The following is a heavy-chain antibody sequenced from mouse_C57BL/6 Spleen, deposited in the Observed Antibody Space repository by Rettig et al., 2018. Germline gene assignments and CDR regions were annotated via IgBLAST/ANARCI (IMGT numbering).Heavy chain of an antibody. Sequence: QVQLQQSGAELVQPGASVKISCKASGYAFSSYWMNWVKQRPGKGLEWIGQIYPGDGDTNYNGKFKGKATLTADKSSSTAYMQLSSLTSEDSAVYFCARPGFYGSSYGFAYWGQGTLVTVSA. CDR3: ARPGFYGSSYGFAY. CDR1: GYAFSSYW. V-gene: IGHV1-80*01. CDR2: IYPGDGDT. D-gene: IGHD1-1*01. J-gene: IGHJ3*01.